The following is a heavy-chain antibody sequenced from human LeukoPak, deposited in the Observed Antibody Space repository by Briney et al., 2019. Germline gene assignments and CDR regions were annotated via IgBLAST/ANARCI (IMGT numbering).Heavy chain of an antibody. CDR2: IYPGDSDT. J-gene: IGHJ3*02. D-gene: IGHD3-3*01. CDR3: ATILRFFI. V-gene: IGHV5-51*01. CDR1: GYRFTNYW. Sequence: RGESLKISCKVSGYRFTNYWIGWVRQMPGKGLEWMGIIYPGDSDTRYSPSFQGQVTISADKSISTAYLQWSSLKASDTAMYYCATILRFFIWGQGTMVTVSS.